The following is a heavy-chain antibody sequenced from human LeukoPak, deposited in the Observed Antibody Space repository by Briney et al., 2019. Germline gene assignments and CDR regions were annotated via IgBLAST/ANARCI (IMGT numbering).Heavy chain of an antibody. D-gene: IGHD1-1*01. CDR2: ISGSGVST. CDR1: GFRFSSYA. V-gene: IGHV3-23*01. CDR3: ARAHTTGTTILDY. Sequence: GGSLRLSCAASGFRFSSYAMSWVRQAPGKGLEWVSAISGSGVSTYYADSVKGRFTVSRDNSKNTPYLQMSSLRAEDTAVYYCARAHTTGTTILDYWGQGTLVTVSS. J-gene: IGHJ4*02.